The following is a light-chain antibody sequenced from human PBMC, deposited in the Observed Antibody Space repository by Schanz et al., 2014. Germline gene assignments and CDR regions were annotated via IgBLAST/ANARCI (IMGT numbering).Light chain of an antibody. CDR1: SSNLGASYD. CDR2: GNS. V-gene: IGLV1-40*01. J-gene: IGLJ3*02. CDR3: QSYDSSLSAWV. Sequence: QSVLTQPPSVSGAPGQRVTISCTGSSSNLGASYDVQWYQQLPGTAPKLLVYGNSNRPSGVPDRFSGFKSDTSASLAITGLQAEDEADYYCQSYDSSLSAWVFGGGTKLTVL.